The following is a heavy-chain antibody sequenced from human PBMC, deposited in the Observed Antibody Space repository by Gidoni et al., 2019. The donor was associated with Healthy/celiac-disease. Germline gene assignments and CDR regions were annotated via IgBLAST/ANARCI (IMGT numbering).Heavy chain of an antibody. CDR2: IYSGGST. CDR3: ARVVVGATFRYFDY. Sequence: EVQLVESGGGLIQPGGSLRLSCAAPGFTVSSNYMSWVRQAPGKGLGWVSVIYSGGSTYYADSVKGRFTISRDNSKNTLYLQMNSLRAEDTAVYYCARVVVGATFRYFDYWGQGTLVTVSS. V-gene: IGHV3-53*01. J-gene: IGHJ4*02. CDR1: GFTVSSNY. D-gene: IGHD1-26*01.